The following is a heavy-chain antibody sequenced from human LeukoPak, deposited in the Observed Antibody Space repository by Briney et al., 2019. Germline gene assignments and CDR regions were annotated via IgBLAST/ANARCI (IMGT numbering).Heavy chain of an antibody. D-gene: IGHD3-10*01. V-gene: IGHV4-59*01. J-gene: IGHJ4*02. CDR2: IYYSGST. CDR3: ARWTVRGVIRYFDY. Sequence: SSETLSLTCTVSGGSISSYYWSWIRQPPGKGLEWIGYIYYSGSTNYNPSLKSRVTISVDTSKNQFSLKLSSVTAADTAAYYCARWTVRGVIRYFDYWGQGTLVTVSS. CDR1: GGSISSYY.